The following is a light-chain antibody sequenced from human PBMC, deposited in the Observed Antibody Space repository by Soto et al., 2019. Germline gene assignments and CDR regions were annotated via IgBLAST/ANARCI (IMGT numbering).Light chain of an antibody. CDR2: SAS. V-gene: IGKV1-39*01. CDR3: QQSYSTPLT. CDR1: QTISSS. J-gene: IGKJ4*01. Sequence: DIQMTQSPSSLSASVGDRVTITCRASQTISSSLNWYQQKPGKAPKLLIYSASSLQSGVPSRFSVSGSGTDFTLTISSLQPEDSGSFYCQQSYSTPLTFGGGTKVEIK.